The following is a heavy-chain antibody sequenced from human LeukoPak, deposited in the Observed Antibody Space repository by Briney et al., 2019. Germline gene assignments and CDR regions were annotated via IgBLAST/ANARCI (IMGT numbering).Heavy chain of an antibody. CDR2: IIPIFGTA. V-gene: IGHV1-69*05. J-gene: IGHJ6*03. D-gene: IGHD5-24*01. Sequence: SVTVSCKASGGTFISYAISWVRQAPGQGLEWMGGIIPIFGTANYAQKFQGRVTITTDESTSTAYMELSSLRSEDTAVYYCASLEMAPYYYYYMDVWGKGTTVSVSS. CDR1: GGTFISYA. CDR3: ASLEMAPYYYYYMDV.